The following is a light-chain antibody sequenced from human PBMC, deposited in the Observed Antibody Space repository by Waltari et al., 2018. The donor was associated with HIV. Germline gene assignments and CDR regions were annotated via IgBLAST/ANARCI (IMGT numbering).Light chain of an antibody. Sequence: QSALTQPPSASGSPGQSVTISCTGTTSDIGGYNYVSWYQQHPGEAPRLIIYDVTKRPSGVPDRFSGSKSGNPASLTVSGLQAEDEAEYYCNSYAGSSKSYVFGTGTKVTVL. CDR3: NSYAGSSKSYV. V-gene: IGLV2-8*01. CDR2: DVT. CDR1: TSDIGGYNY. J-gene: IGLJ1*01.